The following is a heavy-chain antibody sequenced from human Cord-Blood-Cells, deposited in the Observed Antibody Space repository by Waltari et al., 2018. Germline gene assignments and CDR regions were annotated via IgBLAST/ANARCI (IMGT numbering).Heavy chain of an antibody. CDR3: ASRRQSCSSGVLEGFDY. CDR2: INHNCNA. CDR1: GGSFSGYY. D-gene: IGHD6-6*01. V-gene: IGHV4-34*01. Sequence: QVQLQQWGAGLLKPSETLSLTCAVYGGSFSGYYWSWIRQTQGKGLEWIGEINHNCNANYKPHLKRQVTILVDTSKNQFSLKLDSVTAADTAVYYCASRRQSCSSGVLEGFDYWDHGTLVTVSS. J-gene: IGHJ4*01.